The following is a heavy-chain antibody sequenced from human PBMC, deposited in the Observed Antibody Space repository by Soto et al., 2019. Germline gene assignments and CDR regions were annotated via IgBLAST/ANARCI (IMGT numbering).Heavy chain of an antibody. CDR3: ARLNYYDSSGYSHFDY. Sequence: PSETLSLTCTVSGGSIRSGGYYWSWIRQHPGKGLEWIGYIYYSGSTYYNPSLKSRVTISVDTSKNQFSLKLRSVTAADTAVYYCARLNYYDSSGYSHFDYWGQGTLVTVSS. J-gene: IGHJ4*02. V-gene: IGHV4-31*03. D-gene: IGHD3-22*01. CDR1: GGSIRSGGYY. CDR2: IYYSGST.